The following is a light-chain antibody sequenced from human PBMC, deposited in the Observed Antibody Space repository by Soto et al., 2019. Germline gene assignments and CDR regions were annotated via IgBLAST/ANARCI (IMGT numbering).Light chain of an antibody. CDR3: CSYADTYTYV. Sequence: QSALTQPRSVSGSPGQSVTISCTGTSSDVGAYNYVSWYQQHPGKAPKLMIYDVSKRPSGIPDRFSASKSGNMASLTISGLQADDEADYYCCSYADTYTYVFGPGTKLTVL. CDR1: SSDVGAYNY. CDR2: DVS. J-gene: IGLJ1*01. V-gene: IGLV2-11*01.